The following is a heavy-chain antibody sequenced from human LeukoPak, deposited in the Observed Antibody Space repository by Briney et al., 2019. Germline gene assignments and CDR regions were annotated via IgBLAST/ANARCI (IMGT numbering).Heavy chain of an antibody. Sequence: SVKVSCKASGGTFSSYAISWVRQAPGQGLEWMGGIIPIFGTANYAQKFQGRVTITADKSTSTAYMELSSLRSEDTAVYYCAKDTAAPYSYNWNYVPFDYWGQGTLVTVSS. D-gene: IGHD1-7*01. CDR3: AKDTAAPYSYNWNYVPFDY. V-gene: IGHV1-69*06. CDR1: GGTFSSYA. CDR2: IIPIFGTA. J-gene: IGHJ4*02.